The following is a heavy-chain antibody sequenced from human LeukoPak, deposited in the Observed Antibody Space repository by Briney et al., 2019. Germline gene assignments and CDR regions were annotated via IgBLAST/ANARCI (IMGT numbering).Heavy chain of an antibody. CDR1: GYTFTNHG. J-gene: IGHJ6*03. CDR2: ISTYNGNT. D-gene: IGHD6-13*01. V-gene: IGHV1-18*01. Sequence: GASVKVSCKASGYTFTNHGISWVRQAPGQGLEWMGWISTYNGNTNYAQKFKGRFTMTRDTATGTAHMELRSLTSDDTAVYYCARAAADGDYYYYMDVWGKGTTVTISS. CDR3: ARAAADGDYYYYMDV.